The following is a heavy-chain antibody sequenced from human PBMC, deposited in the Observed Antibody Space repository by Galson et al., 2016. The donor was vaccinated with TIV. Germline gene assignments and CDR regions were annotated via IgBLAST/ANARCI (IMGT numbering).Heavy chain of an antibody. J-gene: IGHJ2*01. V-gene: IGHV1-2*04. CDR3: ARDQSMIGDYYFDL. CDR1: GYNFIGYY. D-gene: IGHD3-16*01. Sequence: SVKVSCKASGYNFIGYYMHWVRQAPGQGLEWMGWINPTSGGTKYAQKLQAWVTLTRDTSINTAHMEMSRLKSDDTAVYFCARDQSMIGDYYFDLWGRGTLVTVSS. CDR2: INPTSGGT.